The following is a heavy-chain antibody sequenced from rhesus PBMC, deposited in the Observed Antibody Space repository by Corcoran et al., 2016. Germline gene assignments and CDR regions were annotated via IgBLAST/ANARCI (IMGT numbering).Heavy chain of an antibody. CDR1: GFTFSSYG. V-gene: IGHV3S5*01. J-gene: IGHJ4*01. Sequence: EVQLVETGGGLVQPGGSLKLSCAASGFTFSSYGMSWVRQAPGKGLEWVSAITSGGGSTYYADSVNGRCTISRDNSKNTLSLQMNSLRAEDTAVYYCAKNTNFWTGYYCDYWGQGVLVTVSS. CDR3: AKNTNFWTGYYCDY. D-gene: IGHD3-3*01. CDR2: ITSGGGST.